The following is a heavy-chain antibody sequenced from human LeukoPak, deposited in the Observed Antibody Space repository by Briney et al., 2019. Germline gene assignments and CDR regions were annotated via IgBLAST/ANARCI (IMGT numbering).Heavy chain of an antibody. V-gene: IGHV3-11*01. D-gene: IGHD6-13*01. J-gene: IGHJ5*02. Sequence: GGSLRLSCAASGFTFSDYYMSWIRQAPGKGLEWVSYISSSGSTIYYADSVKGRFTISRDNAKNSLYLRMNSLRAEDTAVYYCARANEQQLVRLGWFDPWGQGTLVTVSS. CDR1: GFTFSDYY. CDR2: ISSSGSTI. CDR3: ARANEQQLVRLGWFDP.